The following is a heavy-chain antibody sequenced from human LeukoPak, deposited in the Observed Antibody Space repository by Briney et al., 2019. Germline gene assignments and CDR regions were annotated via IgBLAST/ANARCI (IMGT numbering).Heavy chain of an antibody. D-gene: IGHD6-13*01. J-gene: IGHJ5*02. V-gene: IGHV1-69*13. CDR2: IIPIFGTA. CDR3: ARILGYSSSWYGPHSGP. CDR1: GGTFSSYA. Sequence: SVRVSCKASGGTFSSYAISWVRQAPGQGLEWMGGIIPIFGTANYAQKFQGRVTITADESTSTAYMELSSLRSEDTAVYYCARILGYSSSWYGPHSGPWGQGTLVTVSS.